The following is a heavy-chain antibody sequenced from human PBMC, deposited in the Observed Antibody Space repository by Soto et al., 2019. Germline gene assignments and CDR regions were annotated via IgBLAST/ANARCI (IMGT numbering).Heavy chain of an antibody. CDR2: IGAADDP. J-gene: IGHJ6*02. Sequence: RWSLRRSCLGSVFFFNNYDMHWVRQVSGKGLEWVSAIGAADDPYYSVSVKGRFIVSRDNAQKSLYLQMNNLRAADTAVYFCARAYTGQLPRRGDYYYALDVWGRGTTVTVSS. CDR1: VFFFNNYD. V-gene: IGHV3-13*05. D-gene: IGHD2-2*01. CDR3: ARAYTGQLPRRGDYYYALDV.